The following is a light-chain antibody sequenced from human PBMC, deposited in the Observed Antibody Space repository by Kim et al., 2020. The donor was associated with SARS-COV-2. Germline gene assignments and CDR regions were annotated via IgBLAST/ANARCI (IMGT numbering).Light chain of an antibody. CDR3: NSRDSSGNHLYV. CDR1: SLRSYF. CDR2: GKN. V-gene: IGLV3-19*01. Sequence: LGKTVRITCQGDSLRSYFASWYQQRPGQAPVLVIFGKNNRPSGIPDRFSGSSSGNTASLTITGAQAEDEADYYCNSRDSSGNHLYVFGTGTKVTVL. J-gene: IGLJ1*01.